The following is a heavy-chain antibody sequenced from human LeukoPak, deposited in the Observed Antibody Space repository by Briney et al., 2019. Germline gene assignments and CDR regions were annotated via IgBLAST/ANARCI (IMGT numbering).Heavy chain of an antibody. D-gene: IGHD3-22*01. CDR1: GGSISSSSYY. J-gene: IGHJ4*02. Sequence: PSETPSLTCIVSGGSISSSSYYWGWIRQPPGKGLEWIGSMYYSGSTYYNPSLKSRVTISVDTSKNQFSLKLSSVTAADTAVYYCARDRDYYDSSGYISQFDYWGQGTLVTVSS. V-gene: IGHV4-39*07. CDR2: MYYSGST. CDR3: ARDRDYYDSSGYISQFDY.